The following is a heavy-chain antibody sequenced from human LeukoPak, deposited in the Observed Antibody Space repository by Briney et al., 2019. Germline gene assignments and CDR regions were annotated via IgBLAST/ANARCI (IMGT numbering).Heavy chain of an antibody. CDR2: IIPIFGTA. V-gene: IGHV1-69*05. D-gene: IGHD6-13*01. CDR3: ARDSGGIAGDNWFDP. J-gene: IGHJ5*02. CDR1: GGTFSSYA. Sequence: SVKVSCKASGGTFSSYAISWVRQAPGQGLEWMGGIIPIFGTANYAQKFQGRVTITTDESTSTAYMELSSLRSEDTAVYYCARDSGGIAGDNWFDPWGQGTLVTVSS.